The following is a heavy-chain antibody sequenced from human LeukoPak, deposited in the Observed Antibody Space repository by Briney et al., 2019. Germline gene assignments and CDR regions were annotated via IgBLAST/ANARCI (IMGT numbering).Heavy chain of an antibody. CDR1: GFTFSSYA. J-gene: IGHJ5*02. CDR2: ISGSGGST. V-gene: IGHV3-23*01. D-gene: IGHD2-8*02. CDR3: AKVTYWYPGSAWFGP. Sequence: GGSLRLSCAASGFTFSSYAMSWVRQAPGKGLEWVSAISGSGGSTYYADSVKGRFTISRDNSKNPLYLQMNSLRADDTAVYYCAKVTYWYPGSAWFGPGGQGTVVIVSA.